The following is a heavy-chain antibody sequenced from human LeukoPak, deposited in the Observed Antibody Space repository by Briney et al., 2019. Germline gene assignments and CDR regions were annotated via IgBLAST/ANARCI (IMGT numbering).Heavy chain of an antibody. CDR2: ISWNSGSI. D-gene: IGHD5-18*01. CDR1: GFTFDDYA. V-gene: IGHV3-9*01. CDR3: ARRYSYGRHDFDY. Sequence: HPGRSLRLSCAASGFTFDDYAMHWVRHAPGKGLEWVSGISWNSGSIGYADSVKGRFTISRDNAKNSLYLQMNSLRAEDTALYYCARRYSYGRHDFDYWGQGTLVTVSS. J-gene: IGHJ4*02.